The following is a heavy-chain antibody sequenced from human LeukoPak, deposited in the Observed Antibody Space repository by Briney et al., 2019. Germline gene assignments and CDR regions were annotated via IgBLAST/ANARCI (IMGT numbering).Heavy chain of an antibody. J-gene: IGHJ6*03. D-gene: IGHD3-3*01. CDR3: ARCGSIFGVVTPTQYYYYYMDV. V-gene: IGHV1-18*01. Sequence: ASVKVSCKASGYTFTSYGISWVRQAPGQGLEWMGWISAYNGNTDYAQKLQGRVTMTTDTSTSTAYMELRSLRSDDTAVYYCARCGSIFGVVTPTQYYYYYMDVWGKGTTVTVSS. CDR1: GYTFTSYG. CDR2: ISAYNGNT.